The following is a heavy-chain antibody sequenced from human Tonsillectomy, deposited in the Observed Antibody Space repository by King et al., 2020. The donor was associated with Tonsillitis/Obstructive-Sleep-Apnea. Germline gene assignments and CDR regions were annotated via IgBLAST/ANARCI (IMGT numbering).Heavy chain of an antibody. CDR2: IYYSGST. CDR1: GGSISSYY. CDR3: ARDRGSGSYPRYYYYGMDV. J-gene: IGHJ6*02. D-gene: IGHD1-26*01. Sequence: QLQESGPGLVKPSETLSLTCTVSGGSISSYYWSWIRQPPGKGLEWIGYIYYSGSTNYNPSLKSRVTISVDTSKNQFSLKLSSVTAADTAVYYCARDRGSGSYPRYYYYGMDVWGQGTTVTVSS. V-gene: IGHV4-59*01.